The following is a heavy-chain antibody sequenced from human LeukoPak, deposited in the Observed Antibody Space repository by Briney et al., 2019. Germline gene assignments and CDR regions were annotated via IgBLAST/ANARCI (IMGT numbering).Heavy chain of an antibody. V-gene: IGHV1-18*01. CDR2: ISAYNGNT. Sequence: GASVKVSCKASGYTFTSYGISWVRQAPGQGLEWMGWISAYNGNTNYAQKLQGRVTMTTDTSTSTAYMELRSLRSDGTAVYYCATYDYGDYDHAFDIWGQGTMVTVSS. CDR3: ATYDYGDYDHAFDI. D-gene: IGHD4-17*01. CDR1: GYTFTSYG. J-gene: IGHJ3*02.